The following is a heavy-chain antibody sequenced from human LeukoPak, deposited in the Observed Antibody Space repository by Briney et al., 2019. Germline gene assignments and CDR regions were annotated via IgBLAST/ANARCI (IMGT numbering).Heavy chain of an antibody. V-gene: IGHV5-51*01. D-gene: IGHD5-12*01. J-gene: IGHJ4*02. CDR2: TYPGDSDT. CDR1: GYSFTSYW. CDR3: ARRGYSGYDLNSYFDY. Sequence: GESLKISCKGSGYSFTSYWIGWVRQMPGKGLEWMGITYPGDSDTRYSPSFQGQVTISADKSISTAYLQWSSLKASDTAMYYCARRGYSGYDLNSYFDYWGQGTLVTVSS.